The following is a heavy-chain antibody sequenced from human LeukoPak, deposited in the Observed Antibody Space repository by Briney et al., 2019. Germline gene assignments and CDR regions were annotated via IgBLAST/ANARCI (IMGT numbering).Heavy chain of an antibody. Sequence: SGTLSLTCAVSGGSISSSNWWSWVRQPPGKGLEWIGEIYHSGSTNYNPSLKSRVTISVDKSKNQFSLKLSSVTAADTAVYYCARGGAYCSSTSCIGPADYWGQGTLVTVSS. CDR1: GGSISSSNW. D-gene: IGHD2-2*01. CDR3: ARGGAYCSSTSCIGPADY. V-gene: IGHV4-4*02. J-gene: IGHJ4*02. CDR2: IYHSGST.